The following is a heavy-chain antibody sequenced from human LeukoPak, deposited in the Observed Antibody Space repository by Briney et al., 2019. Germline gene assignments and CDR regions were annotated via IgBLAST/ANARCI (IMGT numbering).Heavy chain of an antibody. D-gene: IGHD1-26*01. V-gene: IGHV3-9*01. CDR3: AKDLLLGGATGVGAFDI. J-gene: IGHJ3*02. CDR1: GFTFDDYA. CDR2: ISWNSGSI. Sequence: GGSLRLSCAASGFTFDDYAMHWVRQAPGKGLEWVSGISWNSGSIGYADSVKGRFTISRDNAKNSLYLQMNSLRAGDTALYYCAKDLLLGGATGVGAFDIWGQGTMVTVSS.